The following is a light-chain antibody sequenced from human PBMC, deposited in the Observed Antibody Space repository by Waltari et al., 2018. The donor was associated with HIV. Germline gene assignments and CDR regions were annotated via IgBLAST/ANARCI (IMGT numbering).Light chain of an antibody. V-gene: IGKV1-39*01. CDR2: SAT. J-gene: IGKJ3*01. CDR3: QQSYSTPLT. CDR1: QNIDNN. Sequence: DIQMTQSPSPLSASIGDRVTITCRASQNIDNNLNWFQQKEGKAPNLLIYSATALQTGVPSRFSGSGSGTDFTLTISSLQPEDFATYFCQQSYSTPLTFGPGTKLDI.